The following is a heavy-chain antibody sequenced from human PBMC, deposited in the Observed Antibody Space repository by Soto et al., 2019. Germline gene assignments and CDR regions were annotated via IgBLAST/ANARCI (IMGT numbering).Heavy chain of an antibody. CDR1: GYTFTSYG. CDR2: ISSYNGNT. D-gene: IGHD2-2*01. V-gene: IGHV1-18*04. CDR3: ARGPRYCSTTSCFSGVTWFDP. Sequence: ASVKVSCKASGYTFTSYGISWVRQAPGQGLEWMGWISSYNGNTNYAQKVQGRVTMTTDTSTSTTYMELRSLRSDDTAVYYCARGPRYCSTTSCFSGVTWFDPWGQGTLVTVSS. J-gene: IGHJ5*02.